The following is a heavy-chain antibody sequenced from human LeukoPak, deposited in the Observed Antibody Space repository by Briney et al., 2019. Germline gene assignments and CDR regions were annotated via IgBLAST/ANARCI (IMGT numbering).Heavy chain of an antibody. CDR2: INPNSGGT. V-gene: IGHV1-2*02. Sequence: ASVKVSCKASGYTFTGYYMHWVRQAPGQGLEWMGWINPNSGGTNYAQKFQGRVTMTRDTSISTAYMELSRLRSDDTAVYYCARGDYGGNSKYYFDYWGQGTLVTVSS. CDR3: ARGDYGGNSKYYFDY. D-gene: IGHD4-23*01. J-gene: IGHJ4*02. CDR1: GYTFTGYY.